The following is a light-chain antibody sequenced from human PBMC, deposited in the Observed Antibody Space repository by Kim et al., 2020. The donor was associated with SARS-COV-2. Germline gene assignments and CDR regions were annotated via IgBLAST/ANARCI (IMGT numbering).Light chain of an antibody. CDR1: SSDIGDYRF. V-gene: IGLV2-14*03. CDR2: DVN. CDR3: SSYTIISTWV. Sequence: QSALTQPASVSGSPGQSITISCAGTSSDIGDYRFVSWYQHHPGKAPKLIIYDVNKRPSGVSDRFSGSKSANAASLTISGLQVEDEADYYCSSYTIISTWVFGGGTKLTDL. J-gene: IGLJ3*02.